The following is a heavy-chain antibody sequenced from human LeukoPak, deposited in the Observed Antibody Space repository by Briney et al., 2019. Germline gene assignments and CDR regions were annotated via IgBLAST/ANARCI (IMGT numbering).Heavy chain of an antibody. CDR1: GDSISSSSSY. Sequence: SETLSLTCTVSGDSISSSSSYWSWIRQPPGKGLEWIGEINHSGSTNYNPSLKSRVTISVDTSKNQFSLKLSSVTAADTAVYYCARLGGYSYGHYYYYMDVWGKGTTVTISS. V-gene: IGHV4-39*01. CDR3: ARLGGYSYGHYYYYMDV. D-gene: IGHD5-18*01. J-gene: IGHJ6*03. CDR2: INHSGST.